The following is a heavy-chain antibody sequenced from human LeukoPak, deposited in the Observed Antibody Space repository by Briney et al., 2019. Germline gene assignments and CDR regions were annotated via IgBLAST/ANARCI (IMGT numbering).Heavy chain of an antibody. CDR2: IRYDGSNK. Sequence: GGSLRLSCAASGFTFSSYGMHWVRQAPGKGLEWVAFIRYDGSNKYYADSVKGRFTISRDNSKNTLYLQMNSLRAEDTAVYYCAKPGDFWSGYYRHWGQGTLVTVSS. J-gene: IGHJ4*02. CDR3: AKPGDFWSGYYRH. D-gene: IGHD3-3*01. V-gene: IGHV3-30*02. CDR1: GFTFSSYG.